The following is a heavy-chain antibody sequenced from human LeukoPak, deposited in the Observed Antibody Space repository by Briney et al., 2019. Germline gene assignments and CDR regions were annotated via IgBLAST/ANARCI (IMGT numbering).Heavy chain of an antibody. J-gene: IGHJ4*02. CDR1: GYTSTGYY. V-gene: IGHV1-2*02. Sequence: ASVKVSCKASGYTSTGYYMHWVRQAPGQGLEWMGWINPNSGGTNYAQKFQGRVTMTRDTSISTAYMELSRLRSDDTAVYYCARVGLVPAALIDDYWGQGTLVTVSS. CDR3: ARVGLVPAALIDDY. D-gene: IGHD2-2*01. CDR2: INPNSGGT.